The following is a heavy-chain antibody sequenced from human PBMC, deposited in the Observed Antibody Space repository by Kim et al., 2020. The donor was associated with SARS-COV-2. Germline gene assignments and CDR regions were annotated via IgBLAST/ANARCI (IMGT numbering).Heavy chain of an antibody. CDR2: SSSHT. Sequence: SSSHTNYADSVKGRFTISRDNAKNSLYLKMNSLRADDTAVYYCTRPSGGGWGQGTLVTVSS. D-gene: IGHD2-15*01. J-gene: IGHJ4*02. CDR3: TRPSGGG. V-gene: IGHV3-11*03.